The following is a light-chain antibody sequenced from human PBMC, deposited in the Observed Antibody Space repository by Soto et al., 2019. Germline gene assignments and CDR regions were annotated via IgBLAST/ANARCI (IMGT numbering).Light chain of an antibody. CDR2: DAS. Sequence: DFQMTQSPSTLSAAVGDRVTITCRASHNIMSRLAWFQQKPGKAPKLLIYDASSLESGVPQRFSGRGSGTEFTLTISSLQTDDFSTYYCQQYHSYWTFGQGTKVDIK. CDR1: HNIMSR. J-gene: IGKJ1*01. CDR3: QQYHSYWT. V-gene: IGKV1-5*01.